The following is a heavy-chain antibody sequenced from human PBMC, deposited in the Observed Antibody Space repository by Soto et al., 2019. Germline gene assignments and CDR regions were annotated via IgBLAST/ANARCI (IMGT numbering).Heavy chain of an antibody. CDR2: IGVGSGNR. CDR1: GFTFTSSA. CDR3: AALGVNFDH. V-gene: IGHV1-58*01. J-gene: IGHJ4*02. Sequence: VSCTASGFTFTSSAVQWVRQARGQRLERIGWIGVGSGNRHYAQKFQERVTITRDMSTNTAYMELSSLRSEDTAVYYCAALGVNFDHWGQGTLVTVSS. D-gene: IGHD2-8*01.